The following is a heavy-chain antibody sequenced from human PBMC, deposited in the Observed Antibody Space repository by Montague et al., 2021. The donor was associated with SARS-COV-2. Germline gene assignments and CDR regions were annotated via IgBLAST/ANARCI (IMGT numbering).Heavy chain of an antibody. J-gene: IGHJ4*02. CDR2: INYSGTT. D-gene: IGHD6-13*01. CDR3: ARHWGIAAAGN. V-gene: IGHV4-39*01. CDR1: GGSITDRTYY. Sequence: SETLSLSCSVSGGSITDRTYYWGCIRQSPGRGLEWIGAINYSGTTYYNRSLKSRVTISLDTAKNQFSLKMTSVTAADTAVYYCARHWGIAAAGNWGQGTLVLVSS.